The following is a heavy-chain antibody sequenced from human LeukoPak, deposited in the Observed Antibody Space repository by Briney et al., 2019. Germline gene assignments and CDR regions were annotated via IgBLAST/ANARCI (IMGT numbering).Heavy chain of an antibody. V-gene: IGHV7-4-1*02. CDR2: INTNTGNP. J-gene: IGHJ4*02. Sequence: GASVKVSCKASGYTFTGHYMHWVRQAPGQGLEWMGWINTNTGNPTYAQGFTGRFVFSLDTSVSTAYLQISSLKAEDTAVYYCARWNGGSVNWGQGTLVTVSS. CDR3: ARWNGGSVN. D-gene: IGHD3-10*01. CDR1: GYTFTGHY.